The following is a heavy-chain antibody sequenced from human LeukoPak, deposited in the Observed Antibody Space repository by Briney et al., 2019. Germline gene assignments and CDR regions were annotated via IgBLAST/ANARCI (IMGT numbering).Heavy chain of an antibody. CDR3: CISGRSDFDY. CDR2: IIPILNIP. V-gene: IGHV1-69*02. CDR1: GGTFGSYP. J-gene: IGHJ4*02. D-gene: IGHD3-10*01. Sequence: SVKVSCKASGGTFGSYPISWVRQAPGQGLEWMGRIIPILNIPNYAQNFQGTVTITADKSTSTAYMELSSLRSEDTAVYYCCISGRSDFDYWGQGTLDTVSS.